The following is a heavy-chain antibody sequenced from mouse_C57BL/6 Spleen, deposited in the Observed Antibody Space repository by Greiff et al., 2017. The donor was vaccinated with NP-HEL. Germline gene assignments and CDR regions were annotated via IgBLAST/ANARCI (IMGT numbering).Heavy chain of an antibody. CDR3: ARKGDGYDVYAMDY. CDR2: IWSGGST. CDR1: GFSLTSYG. V-gene: IGHV2-2*01. D-gene: IGHD2-2*01. Sequence: VKLQESGPGLVQPSQSLSITCTVSGFSLTSYGVHWVRQSPGKGLEWLGVIWSGGSTDYNAAFISRLSISKDNSKSQVFFKMNSLQADDTAIYYCARKGDGYDVYAMDYWGQRTSVTVSS. J-gene: IGHJ4*01.